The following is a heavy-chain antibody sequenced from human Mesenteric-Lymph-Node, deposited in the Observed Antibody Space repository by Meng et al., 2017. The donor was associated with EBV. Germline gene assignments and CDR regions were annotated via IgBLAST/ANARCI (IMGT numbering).Heavy chain of an antibody. CDR3: TRGEAVTSFDY. J-gene: IGHJ4*02. Sequence: QVQLEQAGAEVKSPGSSVKVSCKASGGSFSTYTINWVRQAPGQGLEWMGGIIPLFGTINYAQKFQARVTITADKSTNTAYMELVSLRSGDTAVYYCTRGEAVTSFDYWGQGTLVTVSS. V-gene: IGHV1-69*06. CDR2: IIPLFGTI. CDR1: GGSFSTYT. D-gene: IGHD4-17*01.